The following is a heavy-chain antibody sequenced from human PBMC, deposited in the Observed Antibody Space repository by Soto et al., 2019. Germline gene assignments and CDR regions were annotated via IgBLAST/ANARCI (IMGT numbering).Heavy chain of an antibody. CDR3: ARPYFDFWSGYHL. CDR1: GDSISNGDSY. CDR2: IQNSGST. Sequence: PSETLSLTCTVSGDSISNGDSYWSWIRQPPGRGLEWIGYIQNSGSTSYNPSLESRVTISLDTSKNLFSLKLNSVTAADTAVYFCARPYFDFWSGYHLWGQGTLVTVSS. J-gene: IGHJ5*02. D-gene: IGHD3-3*01. V-gene: IGHV4-30-4*01.